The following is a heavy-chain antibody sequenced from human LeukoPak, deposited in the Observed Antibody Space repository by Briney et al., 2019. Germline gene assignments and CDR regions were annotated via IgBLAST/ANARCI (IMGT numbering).Heavy chain of an antibody. V-gene: IGHV3-23*01. Sequence: GGSLRLSCAVSGFTFSSYAMSWVRQAPGKVLEWVSTIRDSGGSTYYADSVKGRFTISRDNSKNMLYLQMNSLRAEDTAVYYCTTGKRGYSYDWGYYYYYMDVWGKGTTVTVSS. CDR3: TTGKRGYSYDWGYYYYYMDV. D-gene: IGHD5-18*01. CDR1: GFTFSSYA. J-gene: IGHJ6*03. CDR2: IRDSGGST.